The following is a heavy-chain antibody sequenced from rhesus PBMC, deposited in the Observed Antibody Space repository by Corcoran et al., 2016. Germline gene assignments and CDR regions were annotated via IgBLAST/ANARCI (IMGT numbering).Heavy chain of an antibody. V-gene: IGHV4-160*01. D-gene: IGHD1-26*01. CDR1: GGSILSNY. J-gene: IGHJ6*01. CDR3: ATIRYNWNYGGLDS. Sequence: QVQLQESGPGLVKPSETLSLTCAVSGGSILSNYCSWIRQPPGKGLGWIGRIYGSGGSTDYNPSLKSRVTISTDTSKNQFSLKLSSVTAADTAVYYCATIRYNWNYGGLDSWGQGVVVTVSS. CDR2: IYGSGGST.